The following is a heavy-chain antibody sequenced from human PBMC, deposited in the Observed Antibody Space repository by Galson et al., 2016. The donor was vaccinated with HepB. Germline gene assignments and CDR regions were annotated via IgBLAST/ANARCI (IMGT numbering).Heavy chain of an antibody. CDR1: GFTFSSYS. CDR3: ARAVSWDYGDYAGY. J-gene: IGHJ4*02. D-gene: IGHD4-17*01. V-gene: IGHV3-21*01. CDR2: ISSSSYI. Sequence: CAASGFTFSSYSMNWVRQAPGKGLEWVSSISSSSYIYYADSVKGRFTISRDNAKNSLYLQMNSLRAADTAVYYCARAVSWDYGDYAGYWGQGTLVTVSS.